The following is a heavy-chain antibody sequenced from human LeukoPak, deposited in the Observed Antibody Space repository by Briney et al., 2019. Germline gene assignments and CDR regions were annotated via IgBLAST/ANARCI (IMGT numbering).Heavy chain of an antibody. CDR2: ISHSGST. Sequence: GSLRLSCAASGFTVSSNYMSWLRQPPGKGLEWIGEISHSGSTNYNPSLKSRVTISVDTSKNQFSLKLSSVTAADTAVYYCARGREVYYYDSSGYPSFDYWGQGTLVTVSS. J-gene: IGHJ4*02. D-gene: IGHD3-22*01. CDR3: ARGREVYYYDSSGYPSFDY. CDR1: GFTVSSNY. V-gene: IGHV4-34*01.